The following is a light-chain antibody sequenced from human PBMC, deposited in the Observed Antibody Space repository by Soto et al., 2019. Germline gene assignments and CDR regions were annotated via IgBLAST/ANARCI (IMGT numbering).Light chain of an antibody. CDR3: QHYSTSPRT. CDR2: GAS. J-gene: IGKJ1*01. CDR1: RSVTSNY. Sequence: IVLTQSPGTLSLSPGRRATLSCRASRSVTSNYLAWYQQKPGQAPRLLIYGASSRATGIPDRFSGSGSGTDFTLTISRLEPEDFAVYYCQHYSTSPRTFGQGTKVEI. V-gene: IGKV3-20*01.